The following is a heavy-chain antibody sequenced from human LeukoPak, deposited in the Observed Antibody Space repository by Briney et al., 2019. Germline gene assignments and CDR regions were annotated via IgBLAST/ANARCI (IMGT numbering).Heavy chain of an antibody. J-gene: IGHJ5*02. CDR2: ISGSGGST. Sequence: GGSLRLSCAASGFTFSSYAMSWVRQAPGKGLEWVSAISGSGGSTYHADSVKGRFTISGDNSKNTLYLQMNSLRAEDTAVYYCARDIVVVPAAGFDPWGQGTLVTVSS. V-gene: IGHV3-23*01. D-gene: IGHD2-2*01. CDR1: GFTFSSYA. CDR3: ARDIVVVPAAGFDP.